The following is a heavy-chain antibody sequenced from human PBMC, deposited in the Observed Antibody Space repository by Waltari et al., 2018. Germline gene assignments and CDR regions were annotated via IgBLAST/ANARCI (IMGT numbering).Heavy chain of an antibody. CDR2: IYPGDSDT. CDR3: ARRRARNWNTFDY. V-gene: IGHV5-51*01. CDR1: GYSFTTYW. Sequence: EVQLVQSGAEVKKPGESLKISCKASGYSFTTYWIAWVRQMPGKGLEYMGVIYPGDSDTRYSPSFQGQVTISADKSITTAYLQWSSLKASDTAIYYCARRRARNWNTFDYWGQGTLVTVSS. D-gene: IGHD1-1*01. J-gene: IGHJ4*02.